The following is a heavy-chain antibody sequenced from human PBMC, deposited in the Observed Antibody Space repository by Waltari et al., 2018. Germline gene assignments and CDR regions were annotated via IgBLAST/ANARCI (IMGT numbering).Heavy chain of an antibody. CDR2: IRSKAYGGTT. J-gene: IGHJ4*02. CDR1: GFTFGYYA. CDR3: TRVDCSSSSCYRGFDY. Sequence: EVHLAESGGDLVQPGRSLRLSCTVSGFTFGYYAMSWFRQAPGKGLEWVGFIRSKAYGGTTEYAASVKGRFTISRDDSKSIAYLQMNSLKTEDTAVYFCTRVDCSSSSCYRGFDYWGQGTLVSVSS. D-gene: IGHD2-2*01. V-gene: IGHV3-49*03.